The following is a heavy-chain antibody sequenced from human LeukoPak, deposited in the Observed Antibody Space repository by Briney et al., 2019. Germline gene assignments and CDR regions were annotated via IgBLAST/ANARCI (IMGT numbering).Heavy chain of an antibody. CDR3: AKQSGADRGHLDF. J-gene: IGHJ4*02. Sequence: GRSLRLSCAASGFTFSSYGMHWVRQAPGKGLEWVAVISYGGSNKYCADSVKGRFTISRDNSKNTLYLQMNSLRAEDTAVYYCAKQSGADRGHLDFWGQGTLVTVSS. D-gene: IGHD4/OR15-4a*01. CDR1: GFTFSSYG. CDR2: ISYGGSNK. V-gene: IGHV3-30*18.